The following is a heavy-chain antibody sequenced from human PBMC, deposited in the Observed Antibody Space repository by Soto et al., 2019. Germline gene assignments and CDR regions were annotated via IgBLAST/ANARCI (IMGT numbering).Heavy chain of an antibody. CDR2: IYHSGST. J-gene: IGHJ5*02. D-gene: IGHD2-2*01. V-gene: IGHV4-30-2*01. CDR3: ARVPDR. CDR1: DGSISSGGYS. Sequence: LQLQESGSGLVKPSQTLSLTCAVSDGSISSGGYSWSWIRQPTGKGLEWIGYIYHSGSTYYNPSLKSRVTISVDRSKNQFSLKLSSATAADTAVYYCARVPDRWGQGTLVTVSS.